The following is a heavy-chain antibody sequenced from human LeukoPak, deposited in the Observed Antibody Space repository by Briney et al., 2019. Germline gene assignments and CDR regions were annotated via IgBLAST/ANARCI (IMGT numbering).Heavy chain of an antibody. CDR3: AKLGIVVVPAANNNWFDP. V-gene: IGHV3-23*01. D-gene: IGHD2-2*01. J-gene: IGHJ5*02. CDR1: GFTFSSYA. CDR2: ISGSGGST. Sequence: GGSLRLSCAASGFTFSSYAMSWVRQAPGEGLEWVSAISGSGGSTYYADSVKGRFTISRDNSKNTLYLQMNSLRAEDTAVYYCAKLGIVVVPAANNNWFDPWGQGTLVTVSS.